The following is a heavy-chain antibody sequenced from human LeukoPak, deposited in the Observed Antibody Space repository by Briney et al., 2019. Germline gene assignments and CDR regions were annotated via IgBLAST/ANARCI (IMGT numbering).Heavy chain of an antibody. Sequence: GGSLRLSCAASGFTFSTYGMNWVRQAPGKGLEWVSYINLNSRTIDYADSVRGRFTISRDNAKSSLYLQMNSLRAEDTAVYYCARGGAARPDYWGQGTLVTVFS. CDR1: GFTFSTYG. D-gene: IGHD6-6*01. V-gene: IGHV3-48*01. J-gene: IGHJ4*02. CDR3: ARGGAARPDY. CDR2: INLNSRTI.